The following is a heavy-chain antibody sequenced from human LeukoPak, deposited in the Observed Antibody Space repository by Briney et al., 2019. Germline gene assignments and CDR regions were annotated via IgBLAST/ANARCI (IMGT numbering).Heavy chain of an antibody. Sequence: SETLSLTRTVSGGSISSHYWSWIRQPAGKGLEWIGRIYTSGSTNYNPSLKSRVTMSVDTSKNQFSLKLSSVTAADTAVYYCARVSYLLAAAGTSYYYGMDVWGQGTTVTVSS. V-gene: IGHV4-4*07. CDR3: ARVSYLLAAAGTSYYYGMDV. CDR1: GGSISSHY. CDR2: IYTSGST. D-gene: IGHD6-13*01. J-gene: IGHJ6*02.